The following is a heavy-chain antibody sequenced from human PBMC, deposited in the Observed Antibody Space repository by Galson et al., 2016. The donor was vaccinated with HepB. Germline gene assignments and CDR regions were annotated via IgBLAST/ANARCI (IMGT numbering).Heavy chain of an antibody. V-gene: IGHV5-51*01. Sequence: QSGAAVKEPGEPLRISCETSGYTFRHFWIAWVRQMPGKGLEWMGMIYPGDFDTRYNPSFQGLVTISADTSLGTTFLQWSSLEASDSAIYYCARRGNNSGSDHWGQGTQVSVSS. D-gene: IGHD6-19*01. CDR2: IYPGDFDT. J-gene: IGHJ4*02. CDR1: GYTFRHFW. CDR3: ARRGNNSGSDH.